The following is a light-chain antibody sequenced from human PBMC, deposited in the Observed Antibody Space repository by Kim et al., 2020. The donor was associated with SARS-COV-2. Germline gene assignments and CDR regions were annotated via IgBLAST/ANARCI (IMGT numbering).Light chain of an antibody. CDR1: GRARSNN. CDR2: ATS. CDR3: LQYSSLPYS. Sequence: LFPGARATFTSGAGGRARSNNLAWYQQKPGQAPRLLFHATSSRATGIPDRFSARVSGTDFTLTISKLETEDIAVYYCLQYSSLPYSFGQGTKLEI. V-gene: IGKV3-20*01. J-gene: IGKJ2*03.